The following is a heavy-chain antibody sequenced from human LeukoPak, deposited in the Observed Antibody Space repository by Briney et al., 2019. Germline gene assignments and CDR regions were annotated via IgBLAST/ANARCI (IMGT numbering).Heavy chain of an antibody. J-gene: IGHJ6*03. CDR3: ARGPKYYDFWSGYAYYYYYMDV. D-gene: IGHD3-3*01. Sequence: SETLSLTCAVYGGSFSGYYWSWIRQPPGKGLEWIGEINHSGSTNYNPSPKSRVTISVDTSKNQFSLKLSSVTAADTAVYYCARGPKYYDFWSGYAYYYYYMDVWGKGTTVTVSS. CDR2: INHSGST. V-gene: IGHV4-34*01. CDR1: GGSFSGYY.